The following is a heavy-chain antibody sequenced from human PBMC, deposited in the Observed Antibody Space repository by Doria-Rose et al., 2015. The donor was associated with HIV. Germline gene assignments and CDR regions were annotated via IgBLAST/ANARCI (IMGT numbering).Heavy chain of an antibody. CDR2: IFSDDER. D-gene: IGHD6-13*01. CDR1: GVSLSSPGMG. Sequence: QITLKESGPVLVKPTETLTLTCTASGVSLSSPGMGVSWTRQPPGKALEWPANIFSDDERSYKTSLKSRLTISGGTSKSQVVLTMTDMDPVDTATYYCARIKSSRWYHKYYFDFWGQGTLVIVSA. V-gene: IGHV2-26*01. J-gene: IGHJ4*02. CDR3: ARIKSSRWYHKYYFDF.